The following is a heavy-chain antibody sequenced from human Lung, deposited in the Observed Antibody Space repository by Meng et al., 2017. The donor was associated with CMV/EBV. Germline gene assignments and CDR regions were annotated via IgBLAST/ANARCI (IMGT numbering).Heavy chain of an antibody. J-gene: IGHJ6*02. D-gene: IGHD3-3*01. Sequence: GGSLRLXCAVSGFIVSDNYISWVRQAPGKGLECVSVIYNEGRTFYVDSVKGRFTISRDNSKNTVYLQMSSLRTDDTAVYFCARLSDPEWLPFARDVWGQGTTVTVSS. V-gene: IGHV3-66*02. CDR1: GFIVSDNY. CDR2: IYNEGRT. CDR3: ARLSDPEWLPFARDV.